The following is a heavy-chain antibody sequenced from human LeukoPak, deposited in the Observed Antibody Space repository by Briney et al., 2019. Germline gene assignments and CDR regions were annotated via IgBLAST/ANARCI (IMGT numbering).Heavy chain of an antibody. CDR3: ARHSRSGYGDYESAFDI. CDR2: FYYTGST. D-gene: IGHD5-12*01. Sequence: PSGTLSLTCIVSGGSISSSGYYWDWIRQPPGKGLEWIGNFYYTGSTYYNPSLKSRITISVDTSKNQFSLKLRSVTAADTAVYYCARHSRSGYGDYESAFDIWGQGTMVTASS. J-gene: IGHJ3*02. V-gene: IGHV4-39*01. CDR1: GGSISSSGYY.